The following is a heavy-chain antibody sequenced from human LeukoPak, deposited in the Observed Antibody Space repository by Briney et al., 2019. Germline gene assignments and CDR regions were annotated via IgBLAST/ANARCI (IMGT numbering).Heavy chain of an antibody. Sequence: GGSLRPSCAASGFTFSSYEMNRVRQAPGKGLEWVSYISSSGSTIYCADSVKGRFTISRDNSKNTLYLQMNSLRAEDTAVYYCARVMYYYGSGSYFPYYYMDVWGKGTTVTISS. CDR1: GFTFSSYE. CDR3: ARVMYYYGSGSYFPYYYMDV. CDR2: ISSSGSTI. D-gene: IGHD3-10*01. J-gene: IGHJ6*03. V-gene: IGHV3-48*03.